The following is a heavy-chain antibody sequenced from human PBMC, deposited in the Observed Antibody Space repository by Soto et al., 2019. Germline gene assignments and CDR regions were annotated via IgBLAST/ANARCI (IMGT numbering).Heavy chain of an antibody. D-gene: IGHD5-12*01. J-gene: IGHJ6*02. CDR3: AKSAWLRPYYYYYYGMDV. CDR2: ISYDGSNK. V-gene: IGHV3-30*18. CDR1: GFTFSSYG. Sequence: GGSLILSCAASGFTFSSYGMHWVRQAPGKGLEWVAVISYDGSNKYYADSVKGRFTISRDNSKNTLYLQMNSLRAEDTAVYYCAKSAWLRPYYYYYYGMDVWGQGTTVTVSS.